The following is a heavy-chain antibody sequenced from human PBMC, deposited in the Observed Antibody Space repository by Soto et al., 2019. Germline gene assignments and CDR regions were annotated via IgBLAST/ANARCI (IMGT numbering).Heavy chain of an antibody. D-gene: IGHD6-13*01. Sequence: PGGSLRLSCAASGFTVSSNYMSWVRQAPGKGLEWVSVIYSGGSTYYADSVKSRFTISRDNSKKTLYLQMNSPRADDTAVYYCARSSSSSWYYGLDIWGQGTTVTVSS. CDR3: ARSSSSSWYYGLDI. J-gene: IGHJ6*02. V-gene: IGHV3-53*01. CDR1: GFTVSSNY. CDR2: IYSGGST.